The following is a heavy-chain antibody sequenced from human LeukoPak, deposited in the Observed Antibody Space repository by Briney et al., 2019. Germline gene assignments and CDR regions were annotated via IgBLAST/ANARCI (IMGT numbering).Heavy chain of an antibody. CDR2: IYGGGAT. CDR3: AGNSGSYLNFDY. V-gene: IGHV3-66*01. D-gene: IGHD5-12*01. CDR1: GFSVSSNY. Sequence: GGSLRLSCAASGFSVSSNYMSWVRQAPGKGLECVSIIYGGGATDYADSVKGRFTISRDNSKNTLYLQMNSLRAEDTAVYSCAGNSGSYLNFDYWGQGTLVTVSS. J-gene: IGHJ4*02.